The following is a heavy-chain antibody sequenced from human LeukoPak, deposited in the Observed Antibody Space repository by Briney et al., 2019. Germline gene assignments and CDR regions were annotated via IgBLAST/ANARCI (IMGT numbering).Heavy chain of an antibody. J-gene: IGHJ4*02. CDR3: SLLAVASPQDY. D-gene: IGHD6-19*01. CDR2: ISSSGSTI. CDR1: GFTFSSCE. V-gene: IGHV3-48*03. Sequence: PGGSLRLSCAASGFTFSSCEMNWVRQAPGKGLEWVSYISSSGSTIYYADSVKGRFTTSRDNAKNFLYLQMHSLRAEDTAVYYCSLLAVASPQDYWGQGTLVTVSS.